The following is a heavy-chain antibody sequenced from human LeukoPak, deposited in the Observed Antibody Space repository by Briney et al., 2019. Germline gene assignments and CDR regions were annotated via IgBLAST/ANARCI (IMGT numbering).Heavy chain of an antibody. Sequence: ASVKVSCKASGYTFSNYGIIWVRQAPGLGLEWMGWISANSVYTNYAQKFQGRVTMTTDTSTSTAYMEVRSLGSDDTVVCYCARDLSDEGYFDYWGQGTLVAVSS. J-gene: IGHJ4*02. CDR2: ISANSVYT. CDR3: ARDLSDEGYFDY. V-gene: IGHV1-18*01. D-gene: IGHD6-25*01. CDR1: GYTFSNYG.